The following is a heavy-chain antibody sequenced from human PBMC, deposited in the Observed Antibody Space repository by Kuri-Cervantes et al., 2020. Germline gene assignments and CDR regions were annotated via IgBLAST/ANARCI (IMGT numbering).Heavy chain of an antibody. Sequence: GSLRLSCSVSGASISSYYWTWIRQPAGKGLEWIGRIFSSGSTDYNPSLKSQVTISVDTSKNQFSLKLSSVTAADTAVYYCARTYYYDSSGPDAFDIWGQGTMVTVSS. CDR3: ARTYYYDSSGPDAFDI. CDR2: IFSSGST. J-gene: IGHJ3*02. D-gene: IGHD3-22*01. V-gene: IGHV4-4*07. CDR1: GASISSYY.